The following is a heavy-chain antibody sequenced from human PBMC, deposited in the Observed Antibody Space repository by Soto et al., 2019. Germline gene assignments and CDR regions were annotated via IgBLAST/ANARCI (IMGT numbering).Heavy chain of an antibody. D-gene: IGHD6-13*01. V-gene: IGHV4-39*01. CDR1: GGSISSSSYY. CDR2: IYYSGNT. CDR3: ARRLFSSSWPLYFDF. Sequence: SETLSLTCTVSGGSISSSSYYWGWIRQPPGKGLEWIGSIYYSGNTYYNPSLKSRVTISVDTSKNQFSLKLSSVTAADTAVYYCARRLFSSSWPLYFDFWGQGTLVTVSS. J-gene: IGHJ4*02.